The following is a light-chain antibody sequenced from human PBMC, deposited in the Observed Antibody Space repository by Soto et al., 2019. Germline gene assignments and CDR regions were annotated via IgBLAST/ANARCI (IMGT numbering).Light chain of an antibody. CDR2: EVS. Sequence: QSALTQPASVSGSPGQWITISCTGSSSDIGDYNYVSWYQQHPGKTPKLVIYEVSNRPSGVSSRFSGSKSANTASLTISGLQAEDEADYYCSSYTRSSTLVFGSGTKLTVL. CDR1: SSDIGDYNY. CDR3: SSYTRSSTLV. J-gene: IGLJ1*01. V-gene: IGLV2-14*01.